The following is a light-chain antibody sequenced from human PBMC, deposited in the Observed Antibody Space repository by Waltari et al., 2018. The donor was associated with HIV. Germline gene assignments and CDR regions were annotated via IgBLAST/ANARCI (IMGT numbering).Light chain of an antibody. V-gene: IGLV1-44*01. J-gene: IGLJ3*02. Sequence: QSVLTQPPSASGTPGQRVSISCSGSSSNIGSNIVNWYQQLPGTAPKLLIYSNNQRPSGVPYRVSGSKAGTSASLAISGLQSEDEADYYCAAWDDSLNAWVFGGGTKLTV. CDR2: SNN. CDR1: SSNIGSNI. CDR3: AAWDDSLNAWV.